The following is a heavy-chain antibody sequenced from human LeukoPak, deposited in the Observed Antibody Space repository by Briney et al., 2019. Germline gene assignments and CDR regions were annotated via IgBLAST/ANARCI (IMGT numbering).Heavy chain of an antibody. V-gene: IGHV3-9*01. CDR3: AKATVTTRVFDY. CDR1: GCTFDDYA. D-gene: IGHD4-17*01. J-gene: IGHJ4*02. Sequence: GRSLRLSCAASGCTFDDYAMHWVRKAPGKGLEWVSGSSWNSGSIGYADSVKGRFTISRDNAKNSLYLQMNSLRAEDTALYYCAKATVTTRVFDYWGQGTLVTVSS. CDR2: SSWNSGSI.